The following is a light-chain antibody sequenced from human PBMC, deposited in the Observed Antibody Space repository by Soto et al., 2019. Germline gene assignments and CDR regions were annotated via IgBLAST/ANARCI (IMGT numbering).Light chain of an antibody. V-gene: IGKV3-11*01. CDR1: QSVSSK. CDR2: DAS. J-gene: IGKJ4*01. CDR3: QQRSNWGIT. Sequence: EILMTQSPSTLAVSPGEGATLSCRASQSVSSKLAWYQQKPGQAPRLLIYDASNRATGIPARFSGSGSGTDFTLTISSLEPEDFELYYCQQRSNWGITFGGGTKVDIK.